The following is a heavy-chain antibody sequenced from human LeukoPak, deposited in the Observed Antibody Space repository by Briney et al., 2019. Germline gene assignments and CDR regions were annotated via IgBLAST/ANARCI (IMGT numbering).Heavy chain of an antibody. V-gene: IGHV4-59*01. J-gene: IGHJ3*02. CDR2: IYYSGST. Sequence: SETLSLTCIVSGGSISSYYWSWIRQPPGKGLEWIGYIYYSGSTNYNPSLKSRVTISVDTSKNQFSLKLSSVTAADTAVYYCAREGGSRSFDIWGQGTMVTVSS. CDR1: GGSISSYY. D-gene: IGHD1-26*01. CDR3: AREGGSRSFDI.